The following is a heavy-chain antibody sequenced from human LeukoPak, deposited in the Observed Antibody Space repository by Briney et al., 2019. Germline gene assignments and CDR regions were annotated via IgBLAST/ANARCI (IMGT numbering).Heavy chain of an antibody. CDR3: VRDGIGGSTTLDS. D-gene: IGHD3-16*01. J-gene: IGHJ5*01. V-gene: IGHV3-30*02. CDR1: GFSFGGYG. Sequence: PGGSLRLSCAASGFSFGGYGMHWVRQTPGKGLDWVSFVRYDGSKTYYGDSVKGRFTISRDNSNNTVYLQLNRPRPDDTAVYYCVRDGIGGSTTLDSWDQATLVTVSS. CDR2: VRYDGSKT.